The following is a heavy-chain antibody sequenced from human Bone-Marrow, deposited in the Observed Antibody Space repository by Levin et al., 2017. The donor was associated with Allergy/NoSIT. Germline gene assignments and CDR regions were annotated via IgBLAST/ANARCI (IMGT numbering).Heavy chain of an antibody. V-gene: IGHV3-73*01. CDR1: GFTFSGSA. J-gene: IGHJ2*01. Sequence: ETLSLTCAASGFTFSGSAMHWVRQASGKGLEWVGRIRSKANSYATAYAASVKGRFTISRDDSKNTAYLQMNSLKTEDTAVYYCTSAEGGYYWYFDLWGRGTLVTVSS. D-gene: IGHD5-12*01. CDR3: TSAEGGYYWYFDL. CDR2: IRSKANSYAT.